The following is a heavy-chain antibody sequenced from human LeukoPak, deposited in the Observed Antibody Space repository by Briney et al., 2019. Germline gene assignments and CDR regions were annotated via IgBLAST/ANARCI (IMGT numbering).Heavy chain of an antibody. CDR1: GFTFSSYA. Sequence: PGGSLRLSCAASGFTFSSYAMSWVRQAPGKGLEWVSAISGSGGSTYYADSVKGRFTISRDNSKNTLYLQMNSLRAEDTAAYYCAKDVSGSYSSTFDYWGQGTLVTVSS. CDR2: ISGSGGST. V-gene: IGHV3-23*01. D-gene: IGHD1-26*01. J-gene: IGHJ4*02. CDR3: AKDVSGSYSSTFDY.